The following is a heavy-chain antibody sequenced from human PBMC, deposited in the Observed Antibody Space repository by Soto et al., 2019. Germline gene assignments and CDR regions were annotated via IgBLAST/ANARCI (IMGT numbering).Heavy chain of an antibody. CDR3: AKLADDCSGGSCSDY. Sequence: EVQLVESGGDLVQPGRSLRLSCAASGFTFDDYAMHWVRQAPGKGLEWVSGISWNSGSIGYADSVKGRFTISRDNAKNSLYLQMNSLRAEDTALYYCAKLADDCSGGSCSDYWGQGTLVTVSS. J-gene: IGHJ4*02. CDR2: ISWNSGSI. V-gene: IGHV3-9*01. CDR1: GFTFDDYA. D-gene: IGHD2-15*01.